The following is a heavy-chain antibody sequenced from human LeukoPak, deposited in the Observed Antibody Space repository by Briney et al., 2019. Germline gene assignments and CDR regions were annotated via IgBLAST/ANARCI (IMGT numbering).Heavy chain of an antibody. D-gene: IGHD4-17*01. CDR2: IKQDGSEK. CDR1: GFTFSSYW. CDR3: ARMADGDYGDSRMYYFDY. Sequence: GGSLRLSCAAPGFTFSSYWMSWVRQAPGKGLEWVANIKQDGSEKYYVDSVKGRFTISRDNAKNSLYLQMNSLRAEDTAVYYCARMADGDYGDSRMYYFDYWGQGTLVTVSS. V-gene: IGHV3-7*01. J-gene: IGHJ4*02.